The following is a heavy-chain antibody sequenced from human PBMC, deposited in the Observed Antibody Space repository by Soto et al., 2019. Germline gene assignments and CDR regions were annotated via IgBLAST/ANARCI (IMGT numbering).Heavy chain of an antibody. J-gene: IGHJ6*02. Sequence: QVQLVESGGGVVQPGRSLRLSCAASGFTFSSYAMHWVRQAPGKGLEWVAVISYDGSNKYYADSVKGRFTISRDNSKNTLYLQMNSLRAEDTAVYYCARARLVFRVGDYGIDVWGQGTTVTVSS. CDR2: ISYDGSNK. CDR1: GFTFSSYA. CDR3: ARARLVFRVGDYGIDV. V-gene: IGHV3-30-3*01. D-gene: IGHD3-3*01.